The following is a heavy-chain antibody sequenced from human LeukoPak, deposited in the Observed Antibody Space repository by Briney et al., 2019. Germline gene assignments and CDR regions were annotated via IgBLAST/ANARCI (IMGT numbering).Heavy chain of an antibody. CDR3: ATKIAVAASRDAFDI. J-gene: IGHJ3*02. V-gene: IGHV3-21*01. CDR1: GFTFSSYA. D-gene: IGHD6-19*01. Sequence: GGSLRLSCAASGFTFSSYAMSWVRQAPGKGLEWVSSISSSSSYIYYADSVKGRFTISRDNAKNSLYLQMNSLRAEDTAVYYCATKIAVAASRDAFDIWGQGTMVTVSS. CDR2: ISSSSSYI.